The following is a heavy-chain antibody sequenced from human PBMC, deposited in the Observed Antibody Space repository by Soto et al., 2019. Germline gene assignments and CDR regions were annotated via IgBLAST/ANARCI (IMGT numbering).Heavy chain of an antibody. V-gene: IGHV5-10-1*01. J-gene: IGHJ5*01. D-gene: IGHD3-9*01. Sequence: GESLKISCKGSGYNFPGYWIGWVRQMPGKGLEWMGRIAPADSYTNYSPSLHGHVTMSVDRSTSTAYLQWGSLKASDTAMYYCVRVPIGHSDDTGYSDSWGQGTQVTVSS. CDR3: VRVPIGHSDDTGYSDS. CDR1: GYNFPGYW. CDR2: IAPADSYT.